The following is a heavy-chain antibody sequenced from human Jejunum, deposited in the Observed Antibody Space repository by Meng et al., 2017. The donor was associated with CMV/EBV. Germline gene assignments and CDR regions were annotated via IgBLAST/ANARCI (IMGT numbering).Heavy chain of an antibody. CDR1: CSDYG. CDR3: AKVQVSSRFDYYYYGMDV. V-gene: IGHV3-30*02. Sequence: CSDYGIPWVRQAAGKGLEWVAFIRHDGSNKYYGDSVKGRFTIARDNSKNTLYLQMNSLRAEDTAVYSCAKVQVSSRFDYYYYGMDVWGQGTTVTVSS. CDR2: IRHDGSNK. J-gene: IGHJ6*02. D-gene: IGHD6-13*01.